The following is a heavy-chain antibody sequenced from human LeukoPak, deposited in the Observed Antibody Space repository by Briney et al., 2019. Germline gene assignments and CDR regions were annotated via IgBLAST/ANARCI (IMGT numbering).Heavy chain of an antibody. CDR3: ARVWDYSPRGRLDD. J-gene: IGHJ4*02. D-gene: IGHD4-11*01. CDR2: ISPYNGQT. Sequence: ASVKVSCKASGYEFTNYAITWVRQASGQGLERMGWISPYNGQTNYAQNLQGRITLTTDRATTTGYMELTSLTSDDSAVYYCARVWDYSPRGRLDDWGQGTRVTVSS. CDR1: GYEFTNYA. V-gene: IGHV1-18*01.